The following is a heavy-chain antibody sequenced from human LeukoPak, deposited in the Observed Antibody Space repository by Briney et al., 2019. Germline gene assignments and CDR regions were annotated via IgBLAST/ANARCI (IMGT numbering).Heavy chain of an antibody. D-gene: IGHD4-23*01. CDR1: GYTLTELS. J-gene: IGHJ4*02. CDR3: ATAPKMTTVVTPTFDY. V-gene: IGHV1-24*01. Sequence: PSVKVSCTVSGYTLTELSMHWVRQAPGKGLEWMGGFDPEDGETIYAQKFQGRVTMTEDTSTDTAYMELSSLRSEDTAVYYCATAPKMTTVVTPTFDYWGQGTLVTVSS. CDR2: FDPEDGET.